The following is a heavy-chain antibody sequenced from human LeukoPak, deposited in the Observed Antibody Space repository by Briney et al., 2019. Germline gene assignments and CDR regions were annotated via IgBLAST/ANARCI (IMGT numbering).Heavy chain of an antibody. V-gene: IGHV3-23*01. CDR3: ARIEATSATGY. J-gene: IGHJ4*02. CDR2: LSSDGGAT. Sequence: GGSLRLSCAASGFTFSSYAMSWVRQAPGKGLELVSALSSDGGATYYADSVKGRFTISRDNSKNTLYLQMNSLRAEDTALYFCARIEATSATGYWGQGTLVTVSS. CDR1: GFTFSSYA. D-gene: IGHD2-15*01.